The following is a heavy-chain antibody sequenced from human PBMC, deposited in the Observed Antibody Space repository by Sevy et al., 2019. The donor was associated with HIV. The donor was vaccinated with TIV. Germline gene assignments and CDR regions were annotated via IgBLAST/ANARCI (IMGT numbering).Heavy chain of an antibody. CDR3: VRAIATVDSF. D-gene: IGHD6-13*01. Sequence: GGSLRLSCVASGFSLNTYWMLWVRQAPGKGLEWVANINQDASVNYYADSVKGRFTISRDNARNLVNLQMNILRVEDTALYYCVRAIATVDSFWGQGTLVTVSS. CDR2: INQDASVN. V-gene: IGHV3-7*01. CDR1: GFSLNTYW. J-gene: IGHJ4*02.